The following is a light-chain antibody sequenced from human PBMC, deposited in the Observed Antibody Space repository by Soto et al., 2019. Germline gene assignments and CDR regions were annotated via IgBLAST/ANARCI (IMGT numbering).Light chain of an antibody. Sequence: QSVLTQPRSVSGTPGQPVTISCTGSSSDVGAYNYVSWYQQHPGKAPKLMIYAVTKRPSGVPDRFFGSKSRNTASLTISGLQAEDEADYYCYSNAGDYTPYDFGTGTKVTV. CDR2: AVT. CDR3: YSNAGDYTPYD. CDR1: SSDVGAYNY. V-gene: IGLV2-11*01. J-gene: IGLJ1*01.